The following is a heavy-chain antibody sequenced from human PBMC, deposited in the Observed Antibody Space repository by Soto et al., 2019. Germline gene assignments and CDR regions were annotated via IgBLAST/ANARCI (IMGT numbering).Heavy chain of an antibody. Sequence: SETLSLTCTVSGGSISSYYWSWIRQPPGKGLEWIGYIYYSGSTNYNPSLKSRVTISVDTSKNQFSLKLSSVTAADTAVYYCARLRYNWFDPWGQGTLVTVSS. J-gene: IGHJ5*02. CDR2: IYYSGST. CDR3: ARLRYNWFDP. V-gene: IGHV4-59*08. CDR1: GGSISSYY.